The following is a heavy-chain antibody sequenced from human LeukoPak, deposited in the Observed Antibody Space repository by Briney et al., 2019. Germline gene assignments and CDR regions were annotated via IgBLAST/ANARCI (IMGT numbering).Heavy chain of an antibody. CDR3: ARYPRAFDI. J-gene: IGHJ3*02. CDR2: ISRSGST. CDR1: GDSISSGDYY. Sequence: SETLSLTCTVSGDSISSGDYYWSWVRQPAGKGMEWIGRISRSGSTNSNPSLKSPVTISVDTSKNQSSIKLSSVTAADTAVYYCARYPRAFDIWGQGTMVTVSS. V-gene: IGHV4-61*02.